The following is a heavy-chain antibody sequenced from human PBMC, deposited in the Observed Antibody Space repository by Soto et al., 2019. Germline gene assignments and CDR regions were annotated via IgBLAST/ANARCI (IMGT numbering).Heavy chain of an antibody. Sequence: WASVKVSCKASGYTFTSYGISWVRQAPGQGLEWMGWISAYNGNTNYAQKLQGRVTMTTDTSTSTAYMELRSLRSDDTAVYYCARKKRGFGAYGDAYFDSWGQGTLVPVSS. CDR1: GYTFTSYG. CDR2: ISAYNGNT. V-gene: IGHV1-18*04. D-gene: IGHD4-17*01. J-gene: IGHJ4*02. CDR3: ARKKRGFGAYGDAYFDS.